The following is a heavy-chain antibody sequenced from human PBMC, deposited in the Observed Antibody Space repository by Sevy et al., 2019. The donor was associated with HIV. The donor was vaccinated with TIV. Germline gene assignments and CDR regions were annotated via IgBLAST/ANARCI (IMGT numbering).Heavy chain of an antibody. CDR1: GGTFSSYA. V-gene: IGHV1-69*13. Sequence: ASVKVSCKASGGTFSSYAISWVRQAPGQGLEWMGGIIPIFGTANYAQKFQGRVTITADESTSTAYMELSSLRSEDTAVYYCARVGHPLSNSWSRNWFDPWGQGTLVTVSS. J-gene: IGHJ5*02. CDR2: IIPIFGTA. CDR3: ARVGHPLSNSWSRNWFDP. D-gene: IGHD6-13*01.